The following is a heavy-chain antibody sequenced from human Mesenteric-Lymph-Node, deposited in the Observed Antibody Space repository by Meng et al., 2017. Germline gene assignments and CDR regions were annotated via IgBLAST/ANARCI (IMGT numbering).Heavy chain of an antibody. CDR3: TRDRAWGRTDY. D-gene: IGHD7-27*01. CDR1: GFTFSSYA. V-gene: IGHV3-7*01. Sequence: GESLKISCAASGFTFSSYAMHWVRQAPGQGLEWVAIINEDGSEKYYLDSVKGRFTISRDNAKSSLDLQITSLRAEDTAVYYCTRDRAWGRTDYWGQGTLVTVSS. CDR2: INEDGSEK. J-gene: IGHJ4*02.